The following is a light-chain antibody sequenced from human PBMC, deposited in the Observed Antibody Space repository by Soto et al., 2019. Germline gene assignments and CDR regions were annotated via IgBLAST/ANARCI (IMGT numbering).Light chain of an antibody. CDR2: GAS. Sequence: DIVLMQSPGTLSLSPGERASLSCSASQSVSGSPLAWYQHKPGQAPRLLIYGASNRATGTPERFSGSGSGTDFTLTISRLEPEDFAVYYCQQSGASPWTFGQGRKVEIK. J-gene: IGKJ1*01. CDR3: QQSGASPWT. V-gene: IGKV3-20*01. CDR1: QSVSGSP.